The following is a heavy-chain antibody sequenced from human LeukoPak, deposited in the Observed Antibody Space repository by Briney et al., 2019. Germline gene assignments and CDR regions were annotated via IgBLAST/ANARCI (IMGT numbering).Heavy chain of an antibody. CDR3: AKDKFQYYYYYMDV. CDR1: GFTFRNLG. CDR2: VENDGGTK. J-gene: IGHJ6*03. V-gene: IGHV3-30*02. Sequence: GGSLRLSCAASGFTFRNLGMHWVRQAPGKGLEWVAFVENDGGTKYYADSVKGRFTISRDNSKNTLYLQMNSLRAEDTAVYYCAKDKFQYYYYYMDVWGKGTTVTISS.